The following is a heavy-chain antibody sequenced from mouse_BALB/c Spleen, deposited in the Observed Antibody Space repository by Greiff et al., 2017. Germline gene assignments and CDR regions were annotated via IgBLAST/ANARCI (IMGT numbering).Heavy chain of an antibody. CDR3: ARDPLFAY. J-gene: IGHJ3*01. Sequence: EVKLVESGGGLVKPGGSLKLSCAASGFTFSSYAMYWVRQTPEKRLEWVATISDGGSYTYYPDSVKGRFTISRDNAKNNLYLQMSSLKSEDTAMYYCARDPLFAYWGQGTLVTVSA. CDR1: GFTFSSYA. V-gene: IGHV5-4*02. CDR2: ISDGGSYT.